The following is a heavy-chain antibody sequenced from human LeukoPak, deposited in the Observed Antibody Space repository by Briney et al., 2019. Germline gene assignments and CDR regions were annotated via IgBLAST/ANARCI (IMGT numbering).Heavy chain of an antibody. V-gene: IGHV4-59*01. CDR2: IYYSGST. J-gene: IGHJ4*02. CDR3: ARGRTAMSYFDY. D-gene: IGHD5-18*01. Sequence: SETLSLTCTVSGGSISSYYWSWIRQPPGKGLEWIGYIYYSGSTNYNPSLKSRVTILVDTSKNQFSLKLSSVTAADTAVYYCARGRTAMSYFDYWGQGTLVTVSS. CDR1: GGSISSYY.